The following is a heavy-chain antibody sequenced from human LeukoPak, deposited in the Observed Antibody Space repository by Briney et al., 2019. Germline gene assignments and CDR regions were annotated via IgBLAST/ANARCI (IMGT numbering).Heavy chain of an antibody. CDR3: ARQAGRWLVRPYYFDC. Sequence: GGSLRLSCAASGFTFSSHEMSWVRQAAGKGGEWGSYISSSGSTISYADSVKGRFTISRDNAKNRIYMQMNSVRAEDTALYYCARQAGRWLVRPYYFDCWGQGTLVTVSS. J-gene: IGHJ4*02. CDR1: GFTFSSHE. D-gene: IGHD6-19*01. V-gene: IGHV3-48*03. CDR2: ISSSGSTI.